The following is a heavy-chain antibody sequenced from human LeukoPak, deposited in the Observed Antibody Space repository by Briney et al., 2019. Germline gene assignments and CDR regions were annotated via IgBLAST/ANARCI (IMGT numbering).Heavy chain of an antibody. CDR1: GFPFSSYW. V-gene: IGHV3-7*01. CDR2: IKQDGSEK. D-gene: IGHD3-9*01. J-gene: IGHJ5*02. CDR3: ARELGYYDILTGYYTNWFDP. Sequence: GSLRLSCAASGFPFSSYWMSWVRQAPGKGLEWVANIKQDGSEKYYVDSVKGRFTISRDNAKNSLYLQMNSLRAEDTAVYYCARELGYYDILTGYYTNWFDPWGQGTLVTVSS.